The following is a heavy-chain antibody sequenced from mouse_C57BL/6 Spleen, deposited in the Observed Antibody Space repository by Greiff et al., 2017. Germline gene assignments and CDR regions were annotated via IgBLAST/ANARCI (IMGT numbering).Heavy chain of an antibody. CDR1: GYAFSSYW. CDR3: ATLATGTGAWFAY. J-gene: IGHJ3*01. V-gene: IGHV1-80*01. D-gene: IGHD4-1*02. CDR2: IYPGDGDT. Sequence: QVQLQQSGAELVKPGASVKISCKASGYAFSSYWMNWVKQRPGKGLEWIGQIYPGDGDTNYNGKFKGKATLTADKSSSTAYMQLSSLTSEDSAVYFCATLATGTGAWFAYWGQGTLVTVSA.